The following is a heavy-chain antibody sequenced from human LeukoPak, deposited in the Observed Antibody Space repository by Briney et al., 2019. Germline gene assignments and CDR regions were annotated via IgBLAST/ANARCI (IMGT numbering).Heavy chain of an antibody. CDR1: GYTFTSYY. D-gene: IGHD2-2*01. CDR2: INPSGGST. J-gene: IGHJ5*02. CDR3: ARDPPVVVPAASGRGRWFDP. V-gene: IGHV1-46*01. Sequence: GASVKVSCKASGYTFTSYYMHWVRQAPGQGLEWMGIINPSGGSTSYAQKFQGRVTMTTDTSTSTAYMELRSLRSDDTAVYYCARDPPVVVPAASGRGRWFDPWGQGTLVTVSS.